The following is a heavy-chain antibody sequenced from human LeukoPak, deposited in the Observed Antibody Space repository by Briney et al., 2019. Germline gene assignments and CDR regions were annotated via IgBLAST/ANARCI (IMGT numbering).Heavy chain of an antibody. D-gene: IGHD1-1*01. Sequence: SETLSLTCTVPGGSISSYYWGWIRQPPGKGLEWIGYIYNSGNTNYNPSLKSRVTISVDTSKNQLSLELSSVTAADTAVYYCARWNEGFDYWGQGTLVTVSS. J-gene: IGHJ4*02. CDR1: GGSISSYY. CDR2: IYNSGNT. CDR3: ARWNEGFDY. V-gene: IGHV4-59*01.